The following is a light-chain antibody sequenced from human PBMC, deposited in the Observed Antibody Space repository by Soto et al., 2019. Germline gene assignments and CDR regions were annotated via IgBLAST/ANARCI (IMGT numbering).Light chain of an antibody. J-gene: IGLJ1*01. V-gene: IGLV2-14*03. CDR3: TSYTSSITYV. CDR1: SSDVVGYNF. CDR2: DVT. Sequence: QSVLTQPASVSGSPGQSITISCTGTSSDVVGYNFVSWYQHHPGKAPKLIIYDVTNRPSGISNRFSGSKSGNTASLTISGLQAEDEADYYCTSYTSSITYVFGTGTKLTVL.